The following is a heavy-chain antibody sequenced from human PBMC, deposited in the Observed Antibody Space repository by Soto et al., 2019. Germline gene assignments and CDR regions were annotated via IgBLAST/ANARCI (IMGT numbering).Heavy chain of an antibody. J-gene: IGHJ4*02. D-gene: IGHD2-15*01. V-gene: IGHV1-69*01. CDR2: IIPIFGTA. CDR3: ARHPRYCSGGSCYTGGFDY. Sequence: QVQLVQSGAEVKKPGSSVKVSCKASGGTFSSYAISWVRQAPGQGLEWMGGIIPIFGTANYAQKFQGRVTITADESTSTAYMELSSLRSEGTAVYYCARHPRYCSGGSCYTGGFDYWGQGTLVTVSS. CDR1: GGTFSSYA.